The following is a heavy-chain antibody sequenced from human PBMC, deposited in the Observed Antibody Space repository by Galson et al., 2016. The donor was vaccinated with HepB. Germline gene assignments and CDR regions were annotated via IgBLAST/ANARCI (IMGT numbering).Heavy chain of an antibody. J-gene: IGHJ6*02. Sequence: SLRLSCAASGFTFSGYGIHWVRQAPGKGLEWVAVISYDGHIKHYADSVKGRFTISRDNSQNTLYLQLNSLTAADTAIYFCARDDGHSNGVVIGYVMDVWGQGTTVTVSS. CDR2: ISYDGHIK. CDR1: GFTFSGYG. V-gene: IGHV3-30*03. CDR3: ARDDGHSNGVVIGYVMDV. D-gene: IGHD3-3*01.